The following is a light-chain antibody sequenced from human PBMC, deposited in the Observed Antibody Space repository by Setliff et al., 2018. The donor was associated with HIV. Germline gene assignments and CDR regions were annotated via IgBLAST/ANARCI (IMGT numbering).Light chain of an antibody. J-gene: IGKJ5*01. Sequence: VLTQSPATLSLSPGERATLSCRASQSISTYLAWYQHKPGQAPRVLIYDATNRATGIPARFSGSGSGTDFTLTISSLEPEDFAVYYCQQRSTWPPITFGQGTHWRL. V-gene: IGKV3-11*01. CDR1: QSISTY. CDR3: QQRSTWPPIT. CDR2: DAT.